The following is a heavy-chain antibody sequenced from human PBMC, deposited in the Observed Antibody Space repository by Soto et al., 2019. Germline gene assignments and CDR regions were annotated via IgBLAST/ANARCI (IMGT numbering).Heavy chain of an antibody. CDR2: IYHSGST. J-gene: IGHJ4*02. V-gene: IGHV4-4*02. Sequence: SETLSLTCAVSGGSISSSNWWSWVRQPPGKGLEWIGEIYHSGSTNYNPSLKSRVTISVDKSKNQFSLKLSSVTAADTAVYYCARDRGDYYGSGSYDYWGQGTLVTVSS. CDR3: ARDRGDYYGSGSYDY. D-gene: IGHD3-10*01. CDR1: GGSISSSNW.